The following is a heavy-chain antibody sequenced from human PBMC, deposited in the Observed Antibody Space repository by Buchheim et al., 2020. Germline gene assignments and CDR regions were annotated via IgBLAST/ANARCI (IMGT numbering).Heavy chain of an antibody. CDR1: GFTFSSYA. CDR3: ARDVAIVGAYYFDY. CDR2: ISYDGSNK. Sequence: QVQLVESGGGVVQPGRSLRLSCAASGFTFSSYAMHWVRQAPGKGLEWVAVISYDGSNKYYADSVKGRFTISRDNSKNTLYLQMNSLRAEDTAVYYCARDVAIVGAYYFDYWGQGTL. D-gene: IGHD1-26*01. V-gene: IGHV3-30-3*01. J-gene: IGHJ4*02.